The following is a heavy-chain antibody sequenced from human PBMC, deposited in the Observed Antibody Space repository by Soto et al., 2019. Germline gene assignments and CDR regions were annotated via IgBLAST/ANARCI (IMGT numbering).Heavy chain of an antibody. J-gene: IGHJ4*02. CDR3: ARESPGSGSRRGYFDY. CDR2: ISYDGSNK. Sequence: QVQLVESGGGVVQPGRSLRLSCAASGFTFGSYAMHWVRQAPGKGLGWVAVISYDGSNKYYADSVKGRFTISRDNSKNTLYLQMNSLRAEDTAVYYCARESPGSGSRRGYFDYWGQGTLVTVSS. CDR1: GFTFGSYA. V-gene: IGHV3-30-3*01. D-gene: IGHD1-26*01.